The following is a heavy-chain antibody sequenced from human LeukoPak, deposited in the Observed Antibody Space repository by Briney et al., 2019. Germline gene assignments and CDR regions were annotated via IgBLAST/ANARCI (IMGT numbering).Heavy chain of an antibody. D-gene: IGHD4-17*01. V-gene: IGHV3-48*03. CDR2: ISSSGSTI. J-gene: IGHJ4*02. CDR1: GFTFSSYE. Sequence: PGGSLRLSCAASGFTFSSYEMNWVRQAPGKGLEWVSYISSSGSTIYYADSVKGRFTISRDNAKNSLYLQMNSLRAEDTAVYYCARDANGDSDDYWGQGTLVTVSS. CDR3: ARDANGDSDDY.